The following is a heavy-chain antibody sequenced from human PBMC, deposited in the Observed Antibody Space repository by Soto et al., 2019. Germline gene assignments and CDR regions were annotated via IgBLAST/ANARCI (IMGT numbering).Heavy chain of an antibody. J-gene: IGHJ4*02. CDR3: AKVYYYDSSGFPPRPFDY. CDR2: ISGSGGST. Sequence: GGSLRLSCAASEFTFSTYAMTWVRQAPGKGLEWVSAISGSGGSTYYADSVKGRFTISRDNSKNTLYLQMNSLRAEDTAVYYCAKVYYYDSSGFPPRPFDYWGQRTLVTDSS. V-gene: IGHV3-23*01. D-gene: IGHD3-22*01. CDR1: EFTFSTYA.